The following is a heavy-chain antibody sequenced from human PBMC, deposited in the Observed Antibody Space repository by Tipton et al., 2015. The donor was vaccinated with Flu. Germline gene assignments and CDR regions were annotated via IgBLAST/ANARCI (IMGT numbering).Heavy chain of an antibody. V-gene: IGHV4-31*03. D-gene: IGHD2-8*01. CDR2: IYYSGST. CDR1: GGSISSGGYY. J-gene: IGHJ3*02. Sequence: TLSLTCTVSGGSISSGGYYWSWIRQHPGKGLEWIGYIYYSGSTYYNPSLKSRVTISVDTSKNQFSLKLSSVTAADTAVYYCARDPPEEEGYCTNGVCYTGKAFDIWGQGTMVTVSS. CDR3: ARDPPEEEGYCTNGVCYTGKAFDI.